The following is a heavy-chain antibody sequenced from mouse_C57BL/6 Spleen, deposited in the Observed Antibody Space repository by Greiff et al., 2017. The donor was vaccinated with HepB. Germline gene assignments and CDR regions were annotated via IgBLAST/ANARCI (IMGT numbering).Heavy chain of an antibody. CDR2: INPSNGGT. CDR1: GYTFTSYW. V-gene: IGHV1-53*01. Sequence: VQLQQPGTELVKPGASVKLSCKASGYTFTSYWMHWVKQRPGQGLEWIGNINPSNGGTNYNEKFKSKATLTVYKSSSTAYMQLSSLTSEDSAVYYCARNIAIYSNLDYWGQGTTLTVSS. CDR3: ARNIAIYSNLDY. D-gene: IGHD2-5*01. J-gene: IGHJ2*01.